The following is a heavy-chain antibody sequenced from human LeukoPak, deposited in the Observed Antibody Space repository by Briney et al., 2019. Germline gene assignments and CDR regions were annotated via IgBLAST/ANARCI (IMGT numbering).Heavy chain of an antibody. CDR2: INAGNGNT. Sequence: GASVKVSCKASGYTFTSYAMHWVRQAPGQRLEWMGWINAGNGNTKYSQKFQGRVTITRDTSTSTAYMELRSLRSDDTAVYYCARDPESNWFDPWGQGTLVTVSS. CDR3: ARDPESNWFDP. V-gene: IGHV1-3*01. J-gene: IGHJ5*02. CDR1: GYTFTSYA.